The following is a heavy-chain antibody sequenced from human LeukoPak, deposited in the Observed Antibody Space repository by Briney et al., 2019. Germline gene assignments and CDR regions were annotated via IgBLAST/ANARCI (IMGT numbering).Heavy chain of an antibody. Sequence: PGGSLRLSCAASGFTFRSYAMHWVRQAPGKGLEWVAVISYDGSDTYYTDSVKGRFTISRDNSKNTLFLQMDSLSAEDTAMYYCARTYYYDSSGYYYDFDYCGQRTLVTVSS. CDR3: ARTYYYDSSGYYYDFDY. D-gene: IGHD3-22*01. J-gene: IGHJ4*02. V-gene: IGHV3-30*04. CDR1: GFTFRSYA. CDR2: ISYDGSDT.